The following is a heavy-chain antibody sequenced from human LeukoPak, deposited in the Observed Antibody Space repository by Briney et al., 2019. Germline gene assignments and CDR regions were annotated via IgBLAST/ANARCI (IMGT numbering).Heavy chain of an antibody. V-gene: IGHV4-59*01. CDR3: ARDPSGSYYLSGAFDI. Sequence: PLETLSLTCTVSGGSISSYYWSWIRQPPGKGLEWIGYIYYSGSTNYNPSLKSRVTISVDTSKNQFSLNLSSVTAADTAVYYCARDPSGSYYLSGAFDIGGHGTIVTVSS. CDR1: GGSISSYY. CDR2: IYYSGST. D-gene: IGHD1-26*01. J-gene: IGHJ3*02.